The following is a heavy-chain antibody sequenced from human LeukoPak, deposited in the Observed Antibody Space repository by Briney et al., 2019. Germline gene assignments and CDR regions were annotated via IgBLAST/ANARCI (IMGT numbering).Heavy chain of an antibody. Sequence: PGRSLRLSCAASGFTFSSYGMHWVRQAPGKGLEWVAVISYDGSNKYYADSVKDRFTISRDNSKNTLYLQMNSLRAEDTAVYYCARDSSGPAYWGQGTLVTVSS. D-gene: IGHD2/OR15-2a*01. CDR3: ARDSSGPAY. CDR1: GFTFSSYG. J-gene: IGHJ4*02. CDR2: ISYDGSNK. V-gene: IGHV3-30*03.